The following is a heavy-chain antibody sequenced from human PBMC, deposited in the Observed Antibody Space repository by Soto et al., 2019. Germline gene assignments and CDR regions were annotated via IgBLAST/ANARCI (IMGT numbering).Heavy chain of an antibody. CDR3: ARGFRNGFNV. V-gene: IGHV3-21*01. D-gene: IGHD2-8*01. J-gene: IGHJ6*02. CDR1: GFTFSGYS. CDR2: ISGPSIYI. Sequence: EVQLVESGGVLVKPGGSLSLSCVASGFTFSGYSINWVRQAPGKGLEWVSYISGPSIYIYYADSVNGRFTISRDNAKSAVYLQMNSLRAEDTAVYYCARGFRNGFNVWGQGTTVSV.